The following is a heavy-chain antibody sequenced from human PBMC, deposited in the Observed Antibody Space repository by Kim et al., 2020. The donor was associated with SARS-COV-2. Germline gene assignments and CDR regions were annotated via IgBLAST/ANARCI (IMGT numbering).Heavy chain of an antibody. CDR2: IIGRGTGT. CDR1: GFTFSNYD. CDR3: AKDLSGWGNFDY. J-gene: IGHJ4*02. D-gene: IGHD3-16*01. V-gene: IGHV3-23*01. Sequence: GVSLRLSCAASGFTFSNYDMNWVRQAPGKGLEWVSRIIGRGTGTDYTDSVKGRFTISRDNSKNTLYLQMNSLRADDTAVYYCAKDLSGWGNFDYWGQGTLVTVSS.